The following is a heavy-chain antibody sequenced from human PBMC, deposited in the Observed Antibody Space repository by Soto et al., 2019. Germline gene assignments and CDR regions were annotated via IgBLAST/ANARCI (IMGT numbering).Heavy chain of an antibody. Sequence: EVQLVESGGGLVQPGRSLRLSCAASGFTFDDYAMHWVRQAPGKGLEWVSGISWNSCSIGYADSVKGRFTISRDNAKNSLYLQMNSLRAEDKALYYCEKDIGSCYYYPGNAFDIWGQGTMVTVSS. V-gene: IGHV3-9*01. CDR1: GFTFDDYA. D-gene: IGHD3-22*01. J-gene: IGHJ3*02. CDR2: ISWNSCSI. CDR3: EKDIGSCYYYPGNAFDI.